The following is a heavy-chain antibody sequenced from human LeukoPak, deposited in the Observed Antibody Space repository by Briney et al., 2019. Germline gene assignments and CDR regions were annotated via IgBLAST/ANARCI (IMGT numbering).Heavy chain of an antibody. CDR2: IIPNSGGI. V-gene: IGHV1-2*02. CDR3: ARGDHYSSGWRTDAFDI. Sequence: ASVKVSCKASGYTFSAYYVHWVRQVPGQGFEWMGWIIPNSGGIKYAQKFQGRVTVTSDTSINTASMEVNRLRLNDTAIYYCARGDHYSSGWRTDAFDIWGQGTMLTVSS. J-gene: IGHJ3*02. D-gene: IGHD6-19*01. CDR1: GYTFSAYY.